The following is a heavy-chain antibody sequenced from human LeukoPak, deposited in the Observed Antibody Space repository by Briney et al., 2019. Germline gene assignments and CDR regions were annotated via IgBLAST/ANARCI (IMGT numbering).Heavy chain of an antibody. D-gene: IGHD2/OR15-2a*01. J-gene: IGHJ4*02. CDR3: AKKPICFNCKSHKEPFYH. V-gene: IGHV4-39*07. CDR2: IYYSGST. CDR1: GGSISSSNYY. Sequence: PSETLSLTCIVSGGSISSSNYYWDWIRQPPGKGLEWIGSIYYSGSTYYNPSLKSRVTISVDTSKNQFSLKLSSVTAADTAVYYCAKKPICFNCKSHKEPFYHWGQGTLVTVSS.